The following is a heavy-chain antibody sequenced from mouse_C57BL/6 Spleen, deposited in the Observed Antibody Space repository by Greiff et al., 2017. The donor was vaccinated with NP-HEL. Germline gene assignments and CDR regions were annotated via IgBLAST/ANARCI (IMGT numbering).Heavy chain of an antibody. CDR2: ISSGGSYT. V-gene: IGHV5-6*01. J-gene: IGHJ4*01. CDR1: GFTFSSYG. Sequence: EVMLVESGGDLVKPGGSLKLSCAASGFTFSSYGMSWVRQTPDKRLEWVATISSGGSYTYYPDSVKGRFTISRDNAKNTLYLQMSRLKSEDTAMYYCASGDGYSYYAMDYWGQGTSVTVSS. CDR3: ASGDGYSYYAMDY. D-gene: IGHD2-3*01.